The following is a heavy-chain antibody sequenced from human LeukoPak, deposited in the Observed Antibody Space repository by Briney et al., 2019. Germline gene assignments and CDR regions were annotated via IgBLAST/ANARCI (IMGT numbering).Heavy chain of an antibody. Sequence: GGSLRLSCAASGFTVSSNYMSWVRQAPGKGLEWVSVIYSGGSTYYADSVKGRFTISRDNSKNTLYLQMNSLRAEDTAVYYCARSPGYSSGWYKGHDAFDIWGQGTMVTVSS. CDR1: GFTVSSNY. CDR3: ARSPGYSSGWYKGHDAFDI. CDR2: IYSGGST. V-gene: IGHV3-66*01. J-gene: IGHJ3*02. D-gene: IGHD6-19*01.